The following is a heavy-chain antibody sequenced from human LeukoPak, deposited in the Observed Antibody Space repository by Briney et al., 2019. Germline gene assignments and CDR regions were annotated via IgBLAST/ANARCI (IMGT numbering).Heavy chain of an antibody. CDR3: ARDGRKMNYDFWSGRPNWFDP. D-gene: IGHD3-3*01. J-gene: IGHJ5*02. V-gene: IGHV1-69*05. CDR1: GGTFSSYA. Sequence: SVKVSCKASGGTFSSYAISWVRQAPGQGLEWMGGIIPIFGTANYAQKLQGRVTMTTDTSTSTAYMELRSLRSDDTAVYYCARDGRKMNYDFWSGRPNWFDPWGQGTLVTVSS. CDR2: IIPIFGTA.